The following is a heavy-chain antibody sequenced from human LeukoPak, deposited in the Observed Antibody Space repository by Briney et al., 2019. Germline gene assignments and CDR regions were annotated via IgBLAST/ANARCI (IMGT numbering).Heavy chain of an antibody. D-gene: IGHD5-18*01. Sequence: SETLSLTCTVSGGSISSSSYYRGWIRQPPGKGLEWIGSIYYSGSTYYKSSLKSRVTISVDTSKNQFSLKLSSVTAADTAVYYCARQFSYGPYRYFDYWGQGTLVTVSS. J-gene: IGHJ4*02. CDR3: ARQFSYGPYRYFDY. CDR1: GGSISSSSYY. CDR2: IYYSGST. V-gene: IGHV4-39*01.